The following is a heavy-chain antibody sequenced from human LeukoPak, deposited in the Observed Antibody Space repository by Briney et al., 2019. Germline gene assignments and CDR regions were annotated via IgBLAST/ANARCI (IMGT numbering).Heavy chain of an antibody. V-gene: IGHV4-38-2*02. CDR3: ARYYGLSGGAY. J-gene: IGHJ4*02. CDR2: ISHSGST. Sequence: NPSETLSLTCTVSGYSISSGFHWAWIRQPPGRGLEWIGSISHSGSTHFNPSLKSRLIISLDTSKNQFSLKLTSVTATDTAVYYCARYYGLSGGAYWGQGTLVTVSS. CDR1: GYSISSGFH. D-gene: IGHD3-10*01.